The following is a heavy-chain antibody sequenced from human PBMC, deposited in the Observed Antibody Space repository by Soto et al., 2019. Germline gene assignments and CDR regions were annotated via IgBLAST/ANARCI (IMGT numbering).Heavy chain of an antibody. CDR3: AKDRSYYDSSGYFDPYYYGMDV. Sequence: GSLRLSCAASGFTFSSYAMSWVRQAPGKGLEWVSAISGSGGSTYYADSVEGRFTISRDNSKNTLYLQMNSLRAEDTAVYYCAKDRSYYDSSGYFDPYYYGMDVWGQGTTVTVSS. V-gene: IGHV3-23*01. J-gene: IGHJ6*02. D-gene: IGHD3-22*01. CDR1: GFTFSSYA. CDR2: ISGSGGST.